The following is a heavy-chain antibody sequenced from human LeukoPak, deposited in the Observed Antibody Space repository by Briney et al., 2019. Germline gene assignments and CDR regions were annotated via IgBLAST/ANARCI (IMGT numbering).Heavy chain of an antibody. CDR1: GYTFSSYG. Sequence: ASPKVSCKASGYTFSSYGTSGVRQAPGQRHEWVGCISAYNGNTNYAQKLQGRVTMTTDTSTSTAYMGLRSLRADDTAVYYCWRYYRGTPSGYYYDYGMDVWGEGTTVTVSS. J-gene: IGHJ6*04. CDR2: ISAYNGNT. CDR3: WRYYRGTPSGYYYDYGMDV. V-gene: IGHV1-18*01. D-gene: IGHD2/OR15-2a*01.